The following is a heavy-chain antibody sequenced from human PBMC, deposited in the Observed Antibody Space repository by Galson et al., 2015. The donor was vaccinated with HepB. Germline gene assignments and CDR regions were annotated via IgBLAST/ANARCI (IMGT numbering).Heavy chain of an antibody. V-gene: IGHV6-1*01. CDR2: TYYRAKRYS. J-gene: IGHJ6*02. Sequence: CAIFADSVSNNNAAWNWIRQSPSRGLEWLGRTYYRAKRYSDYAPAVRSRITIKPDTSKNHFSLQLNSVTPDDSAVYYCGRVSGTIYYYGWDVWGQGTTVTVSS. CDR1: ADSVSNNNAA. D-gene: IGHD1/OR15-1a*01. CDR3: GRVSGTIYYYGWDV.